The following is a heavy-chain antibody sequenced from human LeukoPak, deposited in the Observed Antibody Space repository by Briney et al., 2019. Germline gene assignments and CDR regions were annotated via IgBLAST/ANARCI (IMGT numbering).Heavy chain of an antibody. D-gene: IGHD2-15*01. J-gene: IGHJ5*02. CDR3: ARGARSWGLYNWFDP. CDR1: GGSISSGGYS. Sequence: SETLSLTCAVSGGSISSGGYSWSWIRQPPGKGLEWIGYIYHSGSTYYNPSFKSRVTISVDRSKNQFSLKLSSVTAADTAVYYCARGARSWGLYNWFDPWGQGTLVTVSS. V-gene: IGHV4-30-2*01. CDR2: IYHSGST.